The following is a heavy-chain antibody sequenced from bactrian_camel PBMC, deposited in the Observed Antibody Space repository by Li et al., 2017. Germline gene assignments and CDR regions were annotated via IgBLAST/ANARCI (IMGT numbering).Heavy chain of an antibody. J-gene: IGHJ4*01. D-gene: IGHD4*01. CDR3: AADDGDRGYNEHINY. Sequence: HVQLVESGGGSVQAGGSLRLSCAASGYTYSSYCMGWFRQAPGKEREVISTINSNGRTYYANSVKGRFTISRDDAKNALYLQLNSLKTEDTAMYYCAADDGDRGYNEHINYWGQGTQVTVS. CDR1: GYTYSSYC. CDR2: INSNGRT. V-gene: IGHV3S55*01.